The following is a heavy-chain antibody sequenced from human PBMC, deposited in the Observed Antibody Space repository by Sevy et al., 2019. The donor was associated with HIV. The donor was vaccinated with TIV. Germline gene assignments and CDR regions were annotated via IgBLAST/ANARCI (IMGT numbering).Heavy chain of an antibody. CDR2: ISGSGGST. V-gene: IGHV3-23*01. J-gene: IGHJ4*02. CDR1: GFTFSGNP. Sequence: GGSLRLSCAAPGFTFSGNPMSWVGQAPGKGLEWVSAISGSGGSTYYADSVKGRFTISRDNSKNTLYLQMNSLRAEDTAVYYCAKLEAAADSSGYYSTIYYFDYWGQGTLVTVSS. D-gene: IGHD3-22*01. CDR3: AKLEAAADSSGYYSTIYYFDY.